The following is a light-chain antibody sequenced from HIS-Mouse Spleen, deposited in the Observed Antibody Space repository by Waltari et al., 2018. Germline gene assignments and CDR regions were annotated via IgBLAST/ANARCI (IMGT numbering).Light chain of an antibody. CDR2: GAS. CDR1: QTVSSSY. J-gene: IGKJ1*01. V-gene: IGKV3-20*01. Sequence: DIVLTQPPGTLSLSPGERSTLPCRASQTVSSSYLAWYQQKPGQAPRLLIYGASSRATGIPDRFSGSGSGTDFTLTISRLEPEDFAVYYCQQYGSSPLWTFGQGTKVEIK. CDR3: QQYGSSPLWT.